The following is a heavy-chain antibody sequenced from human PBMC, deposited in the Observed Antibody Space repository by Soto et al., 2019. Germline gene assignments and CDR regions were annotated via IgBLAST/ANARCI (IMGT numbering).Heavy chain of an antibody. J-gene: IGHJ6*02. CDR3: AKLRIRFLEWLPIHYYYYGMDV. CDR1: GFTFSSYA. CDR2: ISGSGGST. Sequence: PGGSLRLSCAASGFTFSSYAMSWVRQAPGKGLEWVSAISGSGGSTYYADSVKGRFTISRDNSKNTLYLQMNSLRAEDTAVYYCAKLRIRFLEWLPIHYYYYGMDVWGQGTTVTVS. V-gene: IGHV3-23*01. D-gene: IGHD3-3*01.